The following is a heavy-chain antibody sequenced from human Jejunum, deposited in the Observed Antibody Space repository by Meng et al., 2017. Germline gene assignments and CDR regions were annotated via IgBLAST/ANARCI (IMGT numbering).Heavy chain of an antibody. V-gene: IGHV3-33*01. CDR3: ARDRGLRDLDH. Sequence: QVVESGGGVVHAGRSRVFSCVACGIPYSTSGMQGVRQAPGKGLEWVAMIWSDGGNEYYADSVKGRFTISRDNSKNTVYLQMDSLRAEDTAVYYCARDRGLRDLDHWGQGTLVTVSS. D-gene: IGHD3-10*01. J-gene: IGHJ4*02. CDR2: IWSDGGNE. CDR1: GIPYSTSG.